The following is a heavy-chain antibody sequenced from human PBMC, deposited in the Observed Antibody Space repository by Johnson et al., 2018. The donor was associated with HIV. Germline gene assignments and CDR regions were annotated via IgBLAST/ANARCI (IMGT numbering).Heavy chain of an antibody. Sequence: VQLVESGGDWVQPGGSLRLSCAASGFTFSIYDMHWVRQPTGKGLEWVSAIGTAGDTYYAASVRGRFTISRENAKNSLDLQMNSQSAGDTAGYYCARSGRGTLTTVPDAFDIWGQGTMVTVSS. CDR3: ARSGRGTLTTVPDAFDI. J-gene: IGHJ3*02. D-gene: IGHD4-17*01. CDR2: IGTAGDT. CDR1: GFTFSIYD. V-gene: IGHV3-13*01.